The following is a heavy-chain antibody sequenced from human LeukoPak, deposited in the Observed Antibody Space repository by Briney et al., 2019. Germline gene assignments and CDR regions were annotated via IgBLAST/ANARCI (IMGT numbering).Heavy chain of an antibody. J-gene: IGHJ4*02. Sequence: ASVKVSCKASGYTFTSYDLSSVRHAPGQGLEWMGWISAHNGNTNYAQKFQGRVTMTTDTSTSTASMEVRSLRSDDTAVYYCARAGIGYCGSTSCYEFDYWGQGTLVTVSS. V-gene: IGHV1-18*01. CDR2: ISAHNGNT. D-gene: IGHD2-2*01. CDR3: ARAGIGYCGSTSCYEFDY. CDR1: GYTFTSYD.